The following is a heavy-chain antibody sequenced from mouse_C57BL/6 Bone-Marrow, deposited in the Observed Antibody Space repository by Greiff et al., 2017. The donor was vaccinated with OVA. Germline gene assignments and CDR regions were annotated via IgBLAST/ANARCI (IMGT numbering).Heavy chain of an antibody. Sequence: QVQLQQPGAELVKPGASVKLSCKASGYTFTSYWMQWVKQRPGQGLEWIGEIDPSDSYTNYNQKFKGKATLTVDTSSSTAYMQLSSLTSEDSAVYYGAREDDYDGYWYFDVWGTGTTVTVSS. V-gene: IGHV1-50*01. CDR1: GYTFTSYW. J-gene: IGHJ1*03. CDR2: IDPSDSYT. CDR3: AREDDYDGYWYFDV. D-gene: IGHD2-4*01.